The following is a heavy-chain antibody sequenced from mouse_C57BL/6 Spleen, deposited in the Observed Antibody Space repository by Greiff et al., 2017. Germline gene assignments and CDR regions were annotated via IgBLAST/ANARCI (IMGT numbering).Heavy chain of an antibody. J-gene: IGHJ4*01. V-gene: IGHV1-26*01. Sequence: VQLQQSGPELVKPGASVKISCKASGYTFTDYYMNWVKQSHGKSLEWIGDINPNNGGTSYNQKFKGKATLTVDKSSSTAYMELRSLTSEDSTVYDCASGVGAMDYWGQGTSVTVSS. CDR2: INPNNGGT. CDR3: ASGVGAMDY. D-gene: IGHD1-1*02. CDR1: GYTFTDYY.